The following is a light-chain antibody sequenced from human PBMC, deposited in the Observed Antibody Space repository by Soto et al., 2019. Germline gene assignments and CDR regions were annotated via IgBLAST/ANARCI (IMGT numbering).Light chain of an antibody. CDR1: SSDVGGYNY. Sequence: LTHPASVSGSPGPSITISCPGTSSDVGGYNYVSWYQQHPGKAPKVMIYEVSNRPSGVSNRFSGSKSGNTASLTISGLQAEDEADYYCSSYTSSSTLVFGAATKGTVL. CDR2: EVS. J-gene: IGLJ1*01. CDR3: SSYTSSSTLV. V-gene: IGLV2-14*01.